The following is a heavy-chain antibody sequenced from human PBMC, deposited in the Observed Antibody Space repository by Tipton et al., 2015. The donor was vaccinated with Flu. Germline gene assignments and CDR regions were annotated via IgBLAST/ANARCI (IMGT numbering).Heavy chain of an antibody. CDR1: GLSFSGYY. CDR3: ARHPRAYYDFWSGYNKGGYYYGMDV. CDR2: INHRGST. Sequence: TLSLTCAVYGLSFSGYYWYWIRQPSGQGLVWIGEINHRGSTNYNPSLKCRVTISVDTSKNQFSLKLSSVTAADTAVYYCARHPRAYYDFWSGYNKGGYYYGMDVWGQGTTVTVSS. D-gene: IGHD3-3*01. V-gene: IGHV4-34*01. J-gene: IGHJ6*02.